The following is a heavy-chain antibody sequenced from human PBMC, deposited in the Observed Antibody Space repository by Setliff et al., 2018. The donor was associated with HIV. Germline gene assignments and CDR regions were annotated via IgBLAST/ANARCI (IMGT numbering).Heavy chain of an antibody. CDR2: INHSGST. CDR3: AGGPGTTSIDY. J-gene: IGHJ4*02. CDR1: GGSFSGYY. V-gene: IGHV4-34*01. Sequence: SETLSLTCAVYGGSFSGYYWSWIRQPPGKGLEWIGEINHSGSTNYNMSLWSRVTISLDASRNQFSLELISVTAADTAVYYCAGGPGTTSIDYWAQGTLVTVTS. D-gene: IGHD1-26*01.